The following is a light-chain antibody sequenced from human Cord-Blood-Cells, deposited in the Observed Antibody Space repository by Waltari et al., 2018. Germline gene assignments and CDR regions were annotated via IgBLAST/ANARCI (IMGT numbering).Light chain of an antibody. CDR2: WAS. V-gene: IGKV4-1*01. Sequence: DIGMTQPPDSLAVSLGERANINCKSSQSVLYSSNNKNYLAWYQQKPGQPPKLLIYWASTRESGVPDRFSGSGSGTDFTLTISSLQAEDVAVYYCQQYYSTPLTFGGGTKVEIK. CDR1: QSVLYSSNNKNY. J-gene: IGKJ4*01. CDR3: QQYYSTPLT.